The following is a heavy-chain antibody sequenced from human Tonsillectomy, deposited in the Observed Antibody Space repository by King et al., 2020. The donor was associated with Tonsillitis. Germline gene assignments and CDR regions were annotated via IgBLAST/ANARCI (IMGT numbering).Heavy chain of an antibody. J-gene: IGHJ4*02. V-gene: IGHV3-72*01. CDR1: GFTFSDHY. CDR3: SPGEVGALDY. Sequence: VQLVESGGGLVQPGGSLRLSCAASGFTFSDHYMDWVRQAPGKGLEWVGRTRNKANSHTTEYAASVKGRFTISRDDSKNSVYLQMNSLKTEDTAVYYCSPGEVGALDYWGQGTLVTVSS. D-gene: IGHD1-26*01. CDR2: TRNKANSHTT.